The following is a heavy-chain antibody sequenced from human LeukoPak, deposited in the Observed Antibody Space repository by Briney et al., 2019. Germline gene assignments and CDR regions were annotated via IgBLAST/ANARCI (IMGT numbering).Heavy chain of an antibody. J-gene: IGHJ4*02. V-gene: IGHV3-7*01. Sequence: GGSLRLSCAASGFTFSSYWMTWVRQAPGKGLEWVANIKHNGDELNYVDSVEDRFTISRDNAKNSLYLHMTGLRAEDTAVYYCARELRTFDSWGQGTLLTVSS. CDR1: GFTFSSYW. D-gene: IGHD3-16*01. CDR3: ARELRTFDS. CDR2: IKHNGDEL.